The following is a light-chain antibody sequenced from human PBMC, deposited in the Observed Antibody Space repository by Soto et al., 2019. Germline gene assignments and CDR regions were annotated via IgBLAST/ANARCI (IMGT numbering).Light chain of an antibody. V-gene: IGLV3-1*01. CDR1: KLGDKY. J-gene: IGLJ2*01. Sequence: ELTQPPSVSVSPGQTASITCSGDKLGDKYACWYQQKPGQSPVLVIYQDSKRPSGIPERFSGSNSGNTATLTISGTQAMDEADYYCQAWDSSTVVFGGGTKLTV. CDR2: QDS. CDR3: QAWDSSTVV.